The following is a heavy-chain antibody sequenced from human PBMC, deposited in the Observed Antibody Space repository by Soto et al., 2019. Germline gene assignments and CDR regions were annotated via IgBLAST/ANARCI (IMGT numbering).Heavy chain of an antibody. CDR3: ARVWSSSWYWFDP. D-gene: IGHD6-13*01. CDR1: GFTFSRHT. J-gene: IGHJ5*02. CDR2: ISDDGSNT. Sequence: GGSLRLSCAASGFTFSRHTMHWVRQAPGKGLEWVAAISDDGSNTYYADSVKGRFTISRDNSKNTLYLQMNSLRAEDTAVYYCARVWSSSWYWFDPWGQGTLVTVS. V-gene: IGHV3-30*14.